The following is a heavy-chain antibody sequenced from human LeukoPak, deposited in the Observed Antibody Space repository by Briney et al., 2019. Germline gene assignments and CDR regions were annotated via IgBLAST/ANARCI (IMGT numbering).Heavy chain of an antibody. CDR1: GFTVSSNY. D-gene: IGHD3-10*01. Sequence: PGGSLRLSCAASGFTVSSNYMSWVRQAPGKGLEWVSVIYSGGSTYYADSVKGRFTISRDNSKNTLYLQMNSLGAEDTAVYYCARGSGVQVWSSLDYWGQGTLVTVSS. V-gene: IGHV3-66*01. J-gene: IGHJ4*02. CDR3: ARGSGVQVWSSLDY. CDR2: IYSGGST.